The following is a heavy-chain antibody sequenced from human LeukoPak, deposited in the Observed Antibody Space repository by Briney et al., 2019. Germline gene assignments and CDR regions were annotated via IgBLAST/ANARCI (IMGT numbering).Heavy chain of an antibody. CDR2: INHSGST. CDR3: ARLNPCHSYYYDSSGYYKGAFDI. Sequence: SETLSLTCAVYGGSFSGYYWSWIRQPPGKGLEWIGEINHSGSTNYNPSLKSRVTISVDTSKNQFSLKLSSVTAADTAVYYCARLNPCHSYYYDSSGYYKGAFDIWGQGTMVTVSS. V-gene: IGHV4-34*01. CDR1: GGSFSGYY. D-gene: IGHD3-22*01. J-gene: IGHJ3*02.